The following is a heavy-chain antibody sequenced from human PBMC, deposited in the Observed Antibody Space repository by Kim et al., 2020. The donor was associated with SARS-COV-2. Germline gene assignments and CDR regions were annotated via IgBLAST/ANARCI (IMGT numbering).Heavy chain of an antibody. J-gene: IGHJ4*02. D-gene: IGHD3-22*01. V-gene: IGHV4-39*07. CDR3: ARDVYYYDSSGYSDY. Sequence: PSLNSRVTISVYTSENQFSRKLSSVTAADTAVYYCARDVYYYDSSGYSDYWGQGTLVTVSS.